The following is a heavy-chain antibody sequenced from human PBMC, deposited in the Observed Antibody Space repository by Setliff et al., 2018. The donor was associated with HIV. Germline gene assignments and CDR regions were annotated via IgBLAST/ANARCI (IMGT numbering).Heavy chain of an antibody. J-gene: IGHJ4*02. CDR1: GGSFCGYY. CDR2: IGTSGPA. V-gene: IGHV4-34*01. CDR3: ARADGGSSSGYY. Sequence: SETLSLTCTVYGGSFCGYYWSWIRQPPGKGLEWIGEIGTSGPANYNPSLKSRVTISIDTSKNQFSLRLSSVTAADTAVYYCARADGGSSSGYYWGQGTLVTVSS. D-gene: IGHD1-26*01.